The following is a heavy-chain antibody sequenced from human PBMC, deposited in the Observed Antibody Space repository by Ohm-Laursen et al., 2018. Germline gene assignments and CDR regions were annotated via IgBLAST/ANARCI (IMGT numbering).Heavy chain of an antibody. CDR3: ARGRLSGTRRALDI. CDR1: GYTFINYD. V-gene: IGHV1-8*01. J-gene: IGHJ3*02. D-gene: IGHD1-7*01. Sequence: SVKVSCKASGYTFINYDIHWVRQASGQGLEWMGCMNPKSGDTGYAHKFQGRVTMARNASISTANMEMSSLRSEDTAVYYCARGRLSGTRRALDIWGQGTMVTVSS. CDR2: MNPKSGDT.